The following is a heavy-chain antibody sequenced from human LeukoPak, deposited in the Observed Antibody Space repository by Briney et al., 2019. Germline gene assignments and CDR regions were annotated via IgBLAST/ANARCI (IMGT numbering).Heavy chain of an antibody. CDR2: IYYTGST. V-gene: IGHV4-30-4*07. CDR1: GDSLSRPGYS. J-gene: IGHJ6*04. D-gene: IGHD3-22*01. CDR3: ARGGDSSGYEGRFDP. Sequence: PSETLSLTCAVSGDSLSRPGYSWHWIRQPPGKGLEWLGYIYYTGSTYYNPSLKSRITISKDTSKNQFSLKLSSVTAADTAVYSCARGGDSSGYEGRFDPWGKGTTVTVSS.